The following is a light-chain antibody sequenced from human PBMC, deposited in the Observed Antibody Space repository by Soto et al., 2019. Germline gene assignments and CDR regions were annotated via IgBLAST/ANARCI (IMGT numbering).Light chain of an antibody. CDR2: DAS. J-gene: IGKJ4*01. CDR3: QQFNNSPLT. Sequence: AIQLTQSPSSLSASVGDRVTITCRASQDISRALAWYQQKPGKAPNLLIYDASTLGSGVPSRFSGSGSGTDFTLTISSLLPEDFATYYCQQFNNSPLTFGGGTNVEIK. V-gene: IGKV1D-13*01. CDR1: QDISRA.